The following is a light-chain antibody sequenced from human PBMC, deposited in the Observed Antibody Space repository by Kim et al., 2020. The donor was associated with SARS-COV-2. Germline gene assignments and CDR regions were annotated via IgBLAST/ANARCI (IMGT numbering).Light chain of an antibody. CDR1: SLRTYY. V-gene: IGLV3-19*01. J-gene: IGLJ2*01. Sequence: SSELTKDPAVSVALGQIVTITCQGDSLRTYYASWYQQMPGQAPRLVIFGKNNRPSGIPDRFSGSNSDDTSSLTITGTQAEDEADYYCNTRDSGGYVVFGGGTQLTVL. CDR2: GKN. CDR3: NTRDSGGYVV.